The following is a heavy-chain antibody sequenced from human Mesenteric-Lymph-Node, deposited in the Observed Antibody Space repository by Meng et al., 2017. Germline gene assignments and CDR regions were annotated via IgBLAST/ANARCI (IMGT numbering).Heavy chain of an antibody. D-gene: IGHD3-10*01. CDR2: TYYRSKWYN. CDR3: ARTLITMVRGVITSFDWFDP. Sequence: SQTLSLTCAISGDSVSSNSAAWNWIRQSPSRGLEWLRRTYYRSKWYNDYAVSVKSRITINPDTSKNQFSLQLNSVTPEDTAVYYCARTLITMVRGVITSFDWFDPWGQGTLVTVSS. J-gene: IGHJ5*02. CDR1: GDSVSSNSAA. V-gene: IGHV6-1*01.